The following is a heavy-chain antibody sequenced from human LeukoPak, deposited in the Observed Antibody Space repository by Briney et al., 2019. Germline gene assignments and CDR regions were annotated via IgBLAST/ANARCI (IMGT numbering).Heavy chain of an antibody. J-gene: IGHJ4*02. Sequence: GASVKVSCKASGYTFTSYGISWVRQAPGQGLEWMGWMNPNSGNTGYAQKFQGRVTMTRNTSISTAYMELSSLRSEDTAVYYCARVPANRVWFGELPGYYFDYWGQGTLVTVSS. V-gene: IGHV1-8*02. D-gene: IGHD3-10*01. CDR1: GYTFTSYG. CDR2: MNPNSGNT. CDR3: ARVPANRVWFGELPGYYFDY.